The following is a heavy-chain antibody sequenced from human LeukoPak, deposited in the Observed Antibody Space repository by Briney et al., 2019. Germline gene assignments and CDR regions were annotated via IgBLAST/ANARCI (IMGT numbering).Heavy chain of an antibody. Sequence: GGSLRLSCAASGFTFSGCWMIWVRQAPGKGLEWVANIKEDGSEKDYVDSVKGRFTISRDNAKNSLYLQMNSLRAEDTAVYYCARVGLGVGSGRKASGFDPWGQGTLVTVSP. CDR2: IKEDGSEK. CDR3: ARVGLGVGSGRKASGFDP. J-gene: IGHJ5*02. D-gene: IGHD3-10*01. V-gene: IGHV3-7*01. CDR1: GFTFSGCW.